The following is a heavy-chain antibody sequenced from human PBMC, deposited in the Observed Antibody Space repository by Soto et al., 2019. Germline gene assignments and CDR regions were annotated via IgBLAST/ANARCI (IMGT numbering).Heavy chain of an antibody. CDR2: ISGSGGST. J-gene: IGHJ4*02. V-gene: IGHV3-23*01. Sequence: GGSLRLSCAASGFTFSSYAMSWVRQAPGKGLEWVSAISGSGGSTYYADSVKGRFTISRDNSKNTLYLQMNSLRAEDTAVYYSAKFSGGSYQYYFDYWGQGTLVTVSS. CDR1: GFTFSSYA. D-gene: IGHD2-15*01. CDR3: AKFSGGSYQYYFDY.